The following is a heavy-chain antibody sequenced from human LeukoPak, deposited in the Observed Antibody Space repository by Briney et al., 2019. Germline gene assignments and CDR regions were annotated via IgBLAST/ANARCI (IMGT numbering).Heavy chain of an antibody. D-gene: IGHD1-26*01. V-gene: IGHV3-74*01. J-gene: IGHJ3*02. CDR3: AKDEERGQVGATTAAAAFDI. Sequence: PGGSLRLSCAASGFTFSSYWMHWVRQAPGKGLVWVSRINSDGSSTSYADSVKGRFTISRDNAKNSLYLQMNSLRAEDTALYYCAKDEERGQVGATTAAAAFDIWGQGTMVTVSS. CDR1: GFTFSSYW. CDR2: INSDGSST.